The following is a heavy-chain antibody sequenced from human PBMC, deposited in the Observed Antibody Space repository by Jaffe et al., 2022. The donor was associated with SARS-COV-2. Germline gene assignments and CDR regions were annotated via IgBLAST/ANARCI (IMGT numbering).Heavy chain of an antibody. CDR1: GFTVSSSY. D-gene: IGHD6-19*01. J-gene: IGHJ4*02. V-gene: IGHV3-53*01. CDR2: IYSGGNT. CDR3: ARDRFYSNGWSYFES. Sequence: EVQLVESGGGLIQPGGSLRLSCAASGFTVSSSYMSWVRQAPGKGLECVSVIYSGGNTYYADSVKGRFTISRDNSKNTLHLQMNSLRAEDTAVYYCARDRFYSNGWSYFESWGQGTLVTVSS.